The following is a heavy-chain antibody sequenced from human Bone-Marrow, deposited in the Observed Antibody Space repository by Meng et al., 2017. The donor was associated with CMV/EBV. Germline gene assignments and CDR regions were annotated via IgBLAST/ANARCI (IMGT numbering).Heavy chain of an antibody. CDR2: IYWSGRT. D-gene: IGHD3-3*01. Sequence: SGGSISSGGYFWSWVRQHPGKGLEWIGYIYWSGRTYYNPSLKSRVTISADTSKNQFSLKLSSVTAADTAVYYCARVSYDFWSGAFDYWGQGTLVTVSS. CDR3: ARVSYDFWSGAFDY. J-gene: IGHJ4*02. CDR1: GGSISSGGYF. V-gene: IGHV4-31*02.